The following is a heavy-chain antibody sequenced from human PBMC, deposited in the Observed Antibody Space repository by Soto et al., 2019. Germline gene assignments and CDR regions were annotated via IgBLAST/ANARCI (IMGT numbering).Heavy chain of an antibody. V-gene: IGHV3-30*18. D-gene: IGHD6-19*01. J-gene: IGHJ6*02. CDR3: AKDWGSSGWYYYYGMDV. CDR2: ISYDGSNK. CDR1: GFTFSSYG. Sequence: PGGSLRLSCAASGFTFSSYGMHWVRQAPGKGLEWVAVISYDGSNKYYADSVKGRFTISRDNSKNTLYLQMNSLRAEDTAVYYCAKDWGSSGWYYYYGMDVWGQGTTVTVSS.